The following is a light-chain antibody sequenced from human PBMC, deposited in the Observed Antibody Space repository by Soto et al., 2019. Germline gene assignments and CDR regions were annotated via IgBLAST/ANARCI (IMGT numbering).Light chain of an antibody. J-gene: IGKJ2*01. V-gene: IGKV3-11*01. CDR1: QSVRNY. Sequence: EIVLTQSPATLSLSPGERATLSCRASQSVRNYLAWYQQKPGQAPRLLIYDASNRATGIPARFSGSGSGTDFTLTSSSLEPEDFAVYYCQQRSNWPRTFGQGTKLEIK. CDR2: DAS. CDR3: QQRSNWPRT.